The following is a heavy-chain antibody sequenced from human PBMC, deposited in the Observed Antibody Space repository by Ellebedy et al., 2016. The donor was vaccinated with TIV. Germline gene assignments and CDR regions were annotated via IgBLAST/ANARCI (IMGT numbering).Heavy chain of an antibody. V-gene: IGHV3-7*04. CDR2: TKQDGSDR. Sequence: GESLKISXATSGFRFSDQWMSWVRQAPGKGLEWVANTKQDGSDRFYVDPVKGRFTISRDNAKNSLYLQMNSLSADDTAVYYCARDGVSGWHFDFWGQGSLVTVSS. D-gene: IGHD6-19*01. CDR1: GFRFSDQW. J-gene: IGHJ4*02. CDR3: ARDGVSGWHFDF.